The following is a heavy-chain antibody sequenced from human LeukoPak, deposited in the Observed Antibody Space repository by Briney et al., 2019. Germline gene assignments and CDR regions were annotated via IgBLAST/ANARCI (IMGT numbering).Heavy chain of an antibody. J-gene: IGHJ4*02. CDR1: GGTFSSYA. CDR3: ARDSVPAVVYGYDPTFDY. CDR2: IIPIFGTA. Sequence: SVKVSCKASGGTFSSYAISWVRQAPGQGLEWMGGIIPIFGTANYAQKFQGRVTITADESTSTAYMELSSLRSEDTAVYYCARDSVPAVVYGYDPTFDYWGQGTLVTVSS. D-gene: IGHD5-12*01. V-gene: IGHV1-69*13.